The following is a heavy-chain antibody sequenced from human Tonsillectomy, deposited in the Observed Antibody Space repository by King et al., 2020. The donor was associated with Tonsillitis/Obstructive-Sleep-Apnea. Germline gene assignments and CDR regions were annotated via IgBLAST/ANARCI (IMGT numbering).Heavy chain of an antibody. D-gene: IGHD4-11*01. Sequence: VQLQQWGAGLLKPSETLSLTCAVYGGSFSGYYWSWIRQPPGKGLEWIGEINHSGSTNYNPSLKSRVTISVDTSKNQFSLKLSSVTAADTAVYYCARGRTATVTKEWNRGQTFDYWGQGTLGTVSS. CDR2: INHSGST. J-gene: IGHJ4*02. CDR1: GGSFSGYY. CDR3: ARGRTATVTKEWNRGQTFDY. V-gene: IGHV4-34*01.